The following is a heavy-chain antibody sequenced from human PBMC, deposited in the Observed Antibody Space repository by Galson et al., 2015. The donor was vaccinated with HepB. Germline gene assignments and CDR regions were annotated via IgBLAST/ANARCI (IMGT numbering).Heavy chain of an antibody. CDR2: IFSNDEK. Sequence: PALVKPTQTLTLTCTVSGFSLSNARMGVSWIRQPPGKALEWLAHIFSNDEKSYSTSLKSRLTISKDTSKSQVVLTMTNMDPVDTASYYCARIALLPGRYCSGGSCDYEKIYYFDYWGQGTLVTVSS. CDR1: GFSLSNARMG. V-gene: IGHV2-26*01. J-gene: IGHJ4*02. CDR3: ARIALLPGRYCSGGSCDYEKIYYFDY. D-gene: IGHD2-15*01.